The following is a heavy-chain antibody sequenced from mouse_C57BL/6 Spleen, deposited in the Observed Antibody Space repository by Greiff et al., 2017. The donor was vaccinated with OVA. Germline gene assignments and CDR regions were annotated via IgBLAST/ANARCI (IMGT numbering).Heavy chain of an antibody. CDR3: AAMVTAGGWFAY. D-gene: IGHD2-2*01. V-gene: IGHV1-85*01. Sequence: VQLQQSGPELVKPGASVKFSCKASGFTFTSYDINWVNQRPGQGLEWVGRISPRGGSTNYTENFKGKATFTVDTSSSKAYMEHHSLTSEDSAVYFCAAMVTAGGWFAYWGQGTLVTVSA. J-gene: IGHJ3*01. CDR1: GFTFTSYD. CDR2: ISPRGGST.